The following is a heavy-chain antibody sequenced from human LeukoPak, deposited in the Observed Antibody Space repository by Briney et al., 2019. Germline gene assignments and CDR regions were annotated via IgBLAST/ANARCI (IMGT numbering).Heavy chain of an antibody. V-gene: IGHV1-69*04. CDR1: GGTFSSYA. J-gene: IGHJ4*02. CDR2: IIPILGIA. D-gene: IGHD5-24*01. CDR3: ARDVEMATIDYFDC. Sequence: SVKVSCKASGGTFSSYAISWVRQAPGQGLEWTGRIIPILGIANYAQKFQGRVTITADKSTSTAYMELSSLRSEDTAVYYCARDVEMATIDYFDCWGQGTLVTASS.